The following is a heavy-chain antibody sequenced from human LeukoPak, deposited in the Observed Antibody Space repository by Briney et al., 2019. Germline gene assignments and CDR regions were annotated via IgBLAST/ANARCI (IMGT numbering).Heavy chain of an antibody. J-gene: IGHJ4*02. Sequence: KTSETLSLTCTVSGGSISSSSYYWGWIRQPPGKGLEWIGSIYYSGSTYYNPSLKSRVTISVDTSKNQFSLKLSSVTAADTAVYYCARHKAGVVVPAYYFDYWGRGTLVTVSS. D-gene: IGHD2-2*01. CDR2: IYYSGST. CDR3: ARHKAGVVVPAYYFDY. CDR1: GGSISSSSYY. V-gene: IGHV4-39*01.